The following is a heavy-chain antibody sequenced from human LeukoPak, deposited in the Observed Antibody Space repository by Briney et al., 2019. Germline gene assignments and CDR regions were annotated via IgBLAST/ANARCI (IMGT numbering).Heavy chain of an antibody. Sequence: ASVKVSCKASGYTFTGYYMHWVRQAPGQGLEWMGWINPNSGGTNYAQKFQGRVTMTRDASISTAYMELSRLRSDDTAVYYCARASDSRAFNWFDPWGQGTLVTVSS. CDR2: INPNSGGT. J-gene: IGHJ5*02. D-gene: IGHD2-21*02. CDR3: ARASDSRAFNWFDP. CDR1: GYTFTGYY. V-gene: IGHV1-2*02.